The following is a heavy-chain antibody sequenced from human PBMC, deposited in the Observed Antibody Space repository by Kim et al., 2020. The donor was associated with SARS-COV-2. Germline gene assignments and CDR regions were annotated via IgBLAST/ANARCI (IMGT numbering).Heavy chain of an antibody. Sequence: GGSLRLSCAASGFTFSSYGMHWVRQAPGKGLEWVAVISYDGSNKYYADSVKGRFTISRDNSKNTLYLQMNSLRAEDTAVYYCAKDVGSGNYPPLYYYGMDVWGEGTPVTASS. CDR3: AKDVGSGNYPPLYYYGMDV. D-gene: IGHD3-22*01. CDR1: GFTFSSYG. CDR2: ISYDGSNK. J-gene: IGHJ6*04. V-gene: IGHV3-30*18.